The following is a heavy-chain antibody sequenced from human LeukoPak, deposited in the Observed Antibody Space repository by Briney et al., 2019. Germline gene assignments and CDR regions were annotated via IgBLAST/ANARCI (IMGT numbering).Heavy chain of an antibody. J-gene: IGHJ4*02. CDR2: IKSKTDGGTT. Sequence: PGGSLRLSCAVSGLTFSNAWMKWVRQAPGKGLEWVGRIKSKTDGGTTDYAAPVKGRFTISRDDSKNTLYLQMNSLKTEDTAVYYCTTTDHYYDSSGYYYGVVDYWGQGTLVTVSS. D-gene: IGHD3-22*01. CDR1: GLTFSNAW. V-gene: IGHV3-15*07. CDR3: TTTDHYYDSSGYYYGVVDY.